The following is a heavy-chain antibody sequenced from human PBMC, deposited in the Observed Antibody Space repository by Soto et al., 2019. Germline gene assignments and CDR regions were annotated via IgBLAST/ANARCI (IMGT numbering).Heavy chain of an antibody. CDR2: VSFDGKVT. D-gene: IGHD2-21*02. J-gene: IGHJ4*02. Sequence: QVQLVESGGGMAQAGTSLRLSCTGSGFTFNSLSLHWVRQGPDKGLEWVAVVSFDGKVTYYADSVKGRFTVSRDISKNTIYLQANSLRLEDTAVYYCAREPYGDSQYFDYWGQGTPVTVSS. V-gene: IGHV3-30*04. CDR3: AREPYGDSQYFDY. CDR1: GFTFNSLS.